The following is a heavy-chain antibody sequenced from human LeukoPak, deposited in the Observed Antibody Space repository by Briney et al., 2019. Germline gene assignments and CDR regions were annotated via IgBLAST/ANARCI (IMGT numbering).Heavy chain of an antibody. CDR2: ISAYNGNA. Sequence: ASVKVSCKASGYTFTSYGISWVRQAPGQGLEWMGWISAYNGNANYAQKLQGRVTMTTDTSTSTAYMELRSLRSDDTAVYYCARDASGYSSSWYPDDAFDIWGQGTMVTVSS. CDR3: ARDASGYSSSWYPDDAFDI. CDR1: GYTFTSYG. D-gene: IGHD6-13*01. J-gene: IGHJ3*02. V-gene: IGHV1-18*01.